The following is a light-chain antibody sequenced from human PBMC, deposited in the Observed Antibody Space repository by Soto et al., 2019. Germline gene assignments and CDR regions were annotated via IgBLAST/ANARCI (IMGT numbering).Light chain of an antibody. Sequence: MTKNPSDQRRSVEERRTIPSRASQSISSWLAWYQQKPGKAPKLLIYDASSLESGVPSRFSGSGSGTEFTLTFSSLKPEDFASYSSQHSYSHPWTVAHGTKVDIK. CDR1: QSISSW. CDR3: QHSYSHPWT. J-gene: IGKJ1*01. V-gene: IGKV1-5*01. CDR2: DAS.